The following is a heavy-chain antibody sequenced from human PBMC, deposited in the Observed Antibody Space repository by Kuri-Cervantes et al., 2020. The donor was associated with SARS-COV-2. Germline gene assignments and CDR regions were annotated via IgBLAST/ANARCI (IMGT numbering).Heavy chain of an antibody. CDR1: GGSISSSSYY. CDR2: IYYSGST. V-gene: IGHV4-39*01. J-gene: IGHJ5*02. Sequence: ESLKISCTVSGGSISSSSYYWGWIRQPPGKGLEWIGSIYYSGSTYYNPSLKSRVTISVDTSKNQFSLKLSSVTAADTAVYYCARTQGVAARRGDHNWFDPWGQGTLVTV. CDR3: ARTQGVAARRGDHNWFDP. D-gene: IGHD6-6*01.